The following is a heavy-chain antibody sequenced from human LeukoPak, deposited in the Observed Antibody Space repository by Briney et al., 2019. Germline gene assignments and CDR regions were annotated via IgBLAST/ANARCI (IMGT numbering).Heavy chain of an antibody. V-gene: IGHV3-21*01. J-gene: IGHJ4*02. D-gene: IGHD5-12*01. Sequence: GGSLRLSCAASGFTFSTYSMNWVRQAPGKGLEWVSSISTSSYIYYADSVKGRFTISRDNAKNSLYLQMNSLRAEDTAVYYCARVVYSGYGGVDYWGQGTLVTVSS. CDR2: ISTSSYI. CDR3: ARVVYSGYGGVDY. CDR1: GFTFSTYS.